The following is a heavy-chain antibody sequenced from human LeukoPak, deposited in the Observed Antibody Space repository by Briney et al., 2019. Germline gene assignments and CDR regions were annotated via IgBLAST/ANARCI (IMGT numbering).Heavy chain of an antibody. CDR3: ARDGGGATNAAVSYYYYMDV. Sequence: SETLSLTCTVSGDSISSFYWTWIRQPAGKGLEWIGRIYTSGSTNYNPSLKSRVTMSVDTSKNQFSLRLSSVTAADTAVYYCARDGGGATNAAVSYYYYMDVWGKGTTVTISS. V-gene: IGHV4-4*07. CDR1: GDSISSFY. J-gene: IGHJ6*03. D-gene: IGHD1-14*01. CDR2: IYTSGST.